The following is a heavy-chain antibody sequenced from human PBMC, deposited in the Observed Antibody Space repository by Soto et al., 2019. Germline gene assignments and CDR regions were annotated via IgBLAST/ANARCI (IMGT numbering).Heavy chain of an antibody. CDR1: GYTFAANY. CDR3: ARWTSRGCYDS. Sequence: QVQLVQSGSEVKKPGASVRVSCRTSGYTFAANYIHWVRQAPGKGLEWMGWINPKSDETKFSQKFQGRVALTKDTTSNIVHLDVANLRSEDTAVYYYARWTSRGCYDSWGQGTLITASS. CDR2: INPKSDET. V-gene: IGHV1-2*02. J-gene: IGHJ4*02. D-gene: IGHD3-16*01.